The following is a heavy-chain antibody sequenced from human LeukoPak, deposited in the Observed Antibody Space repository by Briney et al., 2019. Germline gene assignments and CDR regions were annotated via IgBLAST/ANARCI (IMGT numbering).Heavy chain of an antibody. D-gene: IGHD3-22*01. V-gene: IGHV1-2*02. J-gene: IGHJ4*02. Sequence: ASVTVSCKASGYTFTGYYMHWVRQAPGQGLEWMGWINPNRGGTNYAQKFQGRVTMTRDTSISTAYMELSRLRSDDTAVYYCARYYYDTSGLDYWGQGTLVTVSS. CDR1: GYTFTGYY. CDR3: ARYYYDTSGLDY. CDR2: INPNRGGT.